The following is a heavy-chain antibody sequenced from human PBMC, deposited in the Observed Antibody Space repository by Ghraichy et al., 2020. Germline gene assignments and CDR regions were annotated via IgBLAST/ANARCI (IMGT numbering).Heavy chain of an antibody. J-gene: IGHJ4*02. Sequence: GGSLRLSCAAPEFIFSGHAMHWVRQAPGKGLEWVAVIWSDGVNKYYAASVKGRFTISRDNSKNTLYLQMNSLRAEDTAVYYCARRRTYSIGGTDYWGQGTLVTVSS. D-gene: IGHD6-19*01. CDR3: ARRRTYSIGGTDY. V-gene: IGHV3-33*01. CDR2: IWSDGVNK. CDR1: EFIFSGHA.